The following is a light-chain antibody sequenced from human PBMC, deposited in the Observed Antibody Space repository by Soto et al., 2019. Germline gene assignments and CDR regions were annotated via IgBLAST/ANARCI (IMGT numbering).Light chain of an antibody. V-gene: IGKV3-15*01. CDR2: GAS. CDR3: QQYNNWPPWT. Sequence: EIVMTESPATRSVSPGERATLSCRASQSVSSNLAWYQQKPGQAPRLLIYGASTRATGIPARFSGSGSGTEFTLTISSLQSEDFAVYYCQQYNNWPPWTFGQGTK. CDR1: QSVSSN. J-gene: IGKJ1*01.